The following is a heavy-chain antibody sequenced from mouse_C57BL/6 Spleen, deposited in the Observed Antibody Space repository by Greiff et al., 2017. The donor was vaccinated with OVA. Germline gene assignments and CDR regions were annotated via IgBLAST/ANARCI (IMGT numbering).Heavy chain of an antibody. Sequence: VQLQQPGAELVKPGASVKLSCTASGYTFTSSWMQWVKQRPGQGLEWIGEIDPSDSYTNYNQKFKGKATLTVDTSASTAYMQLSSLTSEDSAVYYCARRPYYSNYDWYFDVWGTGTTVTVSS. V-gene: IGHV1-50*01. CDR1: GYTFTSSW. J-gene: IGHJ1*03. CDR2: IDPSDSYT. CDR3: ARRPYYSNYDWYFDV. D-gene: IGHD2-5*01.